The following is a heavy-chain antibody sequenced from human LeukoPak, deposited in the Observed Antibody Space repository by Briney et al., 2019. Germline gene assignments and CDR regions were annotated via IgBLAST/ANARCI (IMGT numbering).Heavy chain of an antibody. Sequence: GGSLRLSCADSGFTFTSYSMNWVRQAPGKGLEWVSTISGGGGSTYYADSVKGRFTISGDNSKNTLYLQVNSLRAEDTAVYYCAKGGKWDVTPFDYWGQGTLVTVSS. CDR1: GFTFTSYS. J-gene: IGHJ4*02. D-gene: IGHD1-26*01. CDR3: AKGGKWDVTPFDY. V-gene: IGHV3-23*01. CDR2: ISGGGGST.